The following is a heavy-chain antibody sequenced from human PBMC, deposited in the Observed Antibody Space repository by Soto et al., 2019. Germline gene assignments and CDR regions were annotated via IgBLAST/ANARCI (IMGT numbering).Heavy chain of an antibody. CDR2: ISSSSSYT. V-gene: IGHV3-11*06. CDR1: GFTFSDYY. CDR3: ARGGIAVAVYDY. J-gene: IGHJ4*02. Sequence: PGGSLRLSCAASGFTFSDYYMSWLRQAPGKGLEWVSYISSSSSYTNYADSVKGRFTISRDNAKNSLYLQMNSLRAEDTAVYYCARGGIAVAVYDYWGQGTLVTVSS. D-gene: IGHD6-19*01.